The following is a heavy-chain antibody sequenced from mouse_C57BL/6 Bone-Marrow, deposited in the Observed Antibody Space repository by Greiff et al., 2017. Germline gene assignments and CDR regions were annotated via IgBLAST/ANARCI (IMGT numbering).Heavy chain of an antibody. J-gene: IGHJ4*01. D-gene: IGHD2-4*01. CDR1: GYTFTSYW. CDR2: INPSSGYT. Sequence: VQLQQSGAELAKPGASVKLSCKASGYTFTSYWMHWVKQRPGQGLEWIGYINPSSGYTKYNQKFKDKATVTADKSSSTAYMQLSSLTYEDSAVYYCASEAIYYDYDRHGYYYAMDYWGQGTSVTVSS. CDR3: ASEAIYYDYDRHGYYYAMDY. V-gene: IGHV1-7*01.